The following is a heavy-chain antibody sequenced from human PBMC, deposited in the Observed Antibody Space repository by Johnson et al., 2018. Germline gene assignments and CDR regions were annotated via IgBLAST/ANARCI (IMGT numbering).Heavy chain of an antibody. CDR2: ISYDGSNK. CDR3: AREGSDITMVRGAADAFDI. Sequence: QVGLVESGGGVVEPGRSLRLSCAASGFTFSSYAMHWVRQAPGKGLEWVAVISYDGSNKYYADSVKGRFTISRDNSKNTLYLQMNSLRAEDTAVYYCAREGSDITMVRGAADAFDIWGQGTMVTVSS. CDR1: GFTFSSYA. J-gene: IGHJ3*02. V-gene: IGHV3-30-3*01. D-gene: IGHD3-10*01.